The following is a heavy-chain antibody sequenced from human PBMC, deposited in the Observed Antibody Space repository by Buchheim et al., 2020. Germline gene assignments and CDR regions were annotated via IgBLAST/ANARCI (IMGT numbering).Heavy chain of an antibody. Sequence: QVQLQESGPGLLKPSETLSLTCTVSGGSISSYYWSWIRQPPGKGLEWIGYIYYSGSTNYNPSRKSRVTLSVDTSTNQFSLKLSSVTAADTAVYYCAGHGGSGSYHYFDYWGQGTL. V-gene: IGHV4-59*08. CDR1: GGSISSYY. CDR3: AGHGGSGSYHYFDY. CDR2: IYYSGST. J-gene: IGHJ4*02. D-gene: IGHD1-26*01.